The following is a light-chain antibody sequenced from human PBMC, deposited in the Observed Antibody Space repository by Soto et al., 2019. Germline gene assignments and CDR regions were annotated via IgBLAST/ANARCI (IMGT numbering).Light chain of an antibody. CDR1: QRVSSRY. Sequence: IVLTQSPGTLSLSPGDGATLSCRASQRVSSRYLAWYQQKPGQAPRLLIYGASDRTTGTPDRFSGSGSGTDFTLTIGRLEPEDFAMYYCQQYSDSPPTFSQGTKVEIK. CDR2: GAS. V-gene: IGKV3-20*01. J-gene: IGKJ1*01. CDR3: QQYSDSPPT.